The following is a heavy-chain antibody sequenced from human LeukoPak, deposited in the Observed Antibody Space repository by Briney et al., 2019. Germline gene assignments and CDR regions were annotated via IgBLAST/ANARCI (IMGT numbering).Heavy chain of an antibody. CDR1: GFTFSSYA. Sequence: GGSLRLSCAASGFTFSSYAMTWVRQAPGRGLEWVSAITGSGGSTYYADSVKGRFTISRDNSKDTLYLQMNSLRVEDTAVYYCAKGYGTTGTASSNWFDPWGQGTLVTVSS. CDR3: AKGYGTTGTASSNWFDP. CDR2: ITGSGGST. V-gene: IGHV3-23*01. J-gene: IGHJ5*02. D-gene: IGHD1-1*01.